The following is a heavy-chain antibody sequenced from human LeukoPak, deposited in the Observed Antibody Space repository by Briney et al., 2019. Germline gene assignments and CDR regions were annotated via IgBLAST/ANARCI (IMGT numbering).Heavy chain of an antibody. D-gene: IGHD6-13*01. J-gene: IGHJ4*02. CDR1: GYTFTGYY. CDR2: INPNSGGT. V-gene: IGHV1-2*02. CDR3: ARGGRAGSSWYIRASFDY. Sequence: EASVKVSCKASGYTFTGYYMHWVRQAPGQGLEWMGWINPNSGGTNYAQKFQGRVTMTRDTSISTAYMELSRLRSDDTAVYYCARGGRAGSSWYIRASFDYWGQGTLVTVSS.